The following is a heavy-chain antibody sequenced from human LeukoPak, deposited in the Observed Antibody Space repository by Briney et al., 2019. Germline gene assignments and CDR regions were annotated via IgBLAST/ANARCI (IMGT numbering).Heavy chain of an antibody. CDR2: ISGSGGTT. Sequence: GGSLRLSCATSGFTFSNYAVSWVRQAPGKGLEWVSSISGSGGTTYYADSVKGRFTISRDNSKNTLYLQMNSLRAEDTAVYCCAKDPYRASSGLVDYWGQGTLVTVSS. D-gene: IGHD5-12*01. CDR1: GFTFSNYA. V-gene: IGHV3-23*01. CDR3: AKDPYRASSGLVDY. J-gene: IGHJ4*02.